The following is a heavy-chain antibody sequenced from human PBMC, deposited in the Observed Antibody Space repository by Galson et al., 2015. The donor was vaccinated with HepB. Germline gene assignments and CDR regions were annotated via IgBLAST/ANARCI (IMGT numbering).Heavy chain of an antibody. CDR1: GYPFTSYG. CDR2: INTYNDNT. J-gene: IGHJ1*01. Sequence: SVKVSCKASGYPFTSYGFSWVRQAPGQGLEWMGWINTYNDNTNYAQKLQGRVTITADKSTSTAYMELSSLRSEDTAVYYCASILNSYHPAEYFQHWGQGTLVTVSS. V-gene: IGHV1-18*01. D-gene: IGHD5-18*01. CDR3: ASILNSYHPAEYFQH.